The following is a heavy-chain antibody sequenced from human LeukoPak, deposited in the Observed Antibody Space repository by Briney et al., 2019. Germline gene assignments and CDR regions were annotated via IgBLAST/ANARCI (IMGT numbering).Heavy chain of an antibody. CDR1: GFSFNDSY. CDR3: ARGKRRFDF. J-gene: IGHJ4*02. V-gene: IGHV3-11*01. Sequence: GGSLRLSCAASGFSFNDSYMTWIRQAPGKGLEWVAYISGSSSSMYYADSVKGRFTISRDNARNSLYLNMSSLRADDTAVYYCARGKRRFDFWGQGTLVSVSS. CDR2: ISGSSSSM.